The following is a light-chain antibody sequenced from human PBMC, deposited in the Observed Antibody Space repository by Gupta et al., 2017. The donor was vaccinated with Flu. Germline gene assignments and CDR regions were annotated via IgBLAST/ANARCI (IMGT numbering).Light chain of an antibody. Sequence: VMTQSPATLSVSPGGRATLSCRASQSVSSNLAWYQQKPGQAPRLLIYGASTRATGVPARISGSGAGTEFTLTVSSLQSGDFAVYYCQHYNSWPRTFGRGTKVEI. V-gene: IGKV3-15*01. J-gene: IGKJ1*01. CDR3: QHYNSWPRT. CDR2: GAS. CDR1: QSVSSN.